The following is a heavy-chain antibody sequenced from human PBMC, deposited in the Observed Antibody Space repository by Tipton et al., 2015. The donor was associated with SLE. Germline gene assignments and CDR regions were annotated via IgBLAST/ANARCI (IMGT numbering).Heavy chain of an antibody. CDR2: INHSGST. J-gene: IGHJ4*02. Sequence: LRLSCTVYGGSFSGYYWSWIRQPPGKGLEWIGEINHSGSTNYNPSLKSRVTISVDTSKNQFSLKLSSVTAADTAVYYCARSYSSWHFYYFDYWGQGTLVTVSS. CDR3: ARSYSSWHFYYFDY. D-gene: IGHD6-13*01. CDR1: GGSFSGYY. V-gene: IGHV4-34*01.